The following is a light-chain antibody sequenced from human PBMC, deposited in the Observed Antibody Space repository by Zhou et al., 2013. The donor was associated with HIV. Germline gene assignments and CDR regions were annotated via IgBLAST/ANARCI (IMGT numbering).Light chain of an antibody. CDR3: VAWGGSRQIGRL. V-gene: IGLV1-51*01. CDR2: ENH. J-gene: IGLJ3*02. CDR1: EYNIGMYS. Sequence: QSVLTQPPSVSAAPGQRVTFSCSGDEYNIGMYSVSWYQHVPGTAPKLLIYENHLRPSGIPDRFSASKSGASATLAITGLQIEDEADYFCVAWGGSRQIGRLFGGGTRLTVL.